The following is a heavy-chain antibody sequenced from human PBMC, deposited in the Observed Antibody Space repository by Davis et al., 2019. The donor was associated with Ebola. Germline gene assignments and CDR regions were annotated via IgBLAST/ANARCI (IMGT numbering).Heavy chain of an antibody. CDR2: ISAYNGNT. J-gene: IGHJ6*02. CDR3: ARDHNIVLVVYAKSYYYYGMDV. V-gene: IGHV1-18*01. Sequence: ASVKVSCKASGYTFTSYGISWVRQAPGQGLEWMGWISAYNGNTNYAQKLQGRVTMTTDTSTSTAYMELRSLRSDDTAVYYCARDHNIVLVVYAKSYYYYGMDVWGQGTTVTVSS. D-gene: IGHD2-8*02. CDR1: GYTFTSYG.